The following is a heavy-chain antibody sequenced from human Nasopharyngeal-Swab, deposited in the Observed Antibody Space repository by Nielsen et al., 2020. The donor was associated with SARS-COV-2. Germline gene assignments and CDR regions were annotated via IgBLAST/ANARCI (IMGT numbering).Heavy chain of an antibody. CDR3: ARDRPMVRGVASGGAHCYYYYMDV. J-gene: IGHJ6*03. D-gene: IGHD3-10*01. CDR2: IYYSGST. Sequence: SETLSLTCTVSGGSISSYYWSWIRQPPGTGLEWIAFIYYSGSTNYNASLKSRVTISVDTSNNQFFLKLISVTSADTAVYYCARDRPMVRGVASGGAHCYYYYMDVWGKGTTVTVSS. CDR1: GGSISSYY. V-gene: IGHV4-59*01.